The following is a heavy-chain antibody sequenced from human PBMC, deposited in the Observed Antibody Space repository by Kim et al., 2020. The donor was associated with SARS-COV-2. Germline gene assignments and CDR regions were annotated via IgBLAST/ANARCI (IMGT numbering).Heavy chain of an antibody. V-gene: IGHV3-9*01. J-gene: IGHJ6*02. Sequence: GGSLRLSCAASGFTFDDYAMHWVRQAPGKGLEWVSGISWNSGSIGYADSVKGRFTISRDNAKNSLYLQMNSLRTDDTALYYCAKAGSGWSIYYYGMDVWGQGTTVTGSS. CDR1: GFTFDDYA. CDR2: ISWNSGSI. CDR3: AKAGSGWSIYYYGMDV. D-gene: IGHD6-19*01.